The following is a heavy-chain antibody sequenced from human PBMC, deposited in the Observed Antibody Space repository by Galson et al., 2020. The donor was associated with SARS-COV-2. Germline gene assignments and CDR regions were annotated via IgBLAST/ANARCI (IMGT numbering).Heavy chain of an antibody. J-gene: IGHJ4*02. CDR3: AHKHMLGYYYGSGSYGS. Sequence: SGPTLVKPTQTLTLTCTFSGFSLSTSGVGVGWIRQPPGKALEWLALIYWDDDKRYSPSLKSRLTITKDTSKNQVVLTMTNMDPVDTATYYCAHKHMLGYYYGSGSYGSWGQGTLVTVSS. CDR1: GFSLSTSGVG. D-gene: IGHD3-10*01. CDR2: IYWDDDK. V-gene: IGHV2-5*02.